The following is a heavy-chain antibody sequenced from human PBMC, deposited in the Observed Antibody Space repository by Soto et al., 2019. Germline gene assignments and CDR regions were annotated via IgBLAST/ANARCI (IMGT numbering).Heavy chain of an antibody. Sequence: PGGSLRLSCAASGFTFSSNAMSWVRQAPGKGLEWVSVISGGGSRTYYADSVKGRFTLSRDNSKNTLYPQMNSLRVEDTAVYYCAKDHNGSYRPDCLDSWGQGTLVTVSS. V-gene: IGHV3-23*01. CDR1: GFTFSSNA. CDR2: ISGGGSRT. J-gene: IGHJ5*01. CDR3: AKDHNGSYRPDCLDS. D-gene: IGHD1-26*01.